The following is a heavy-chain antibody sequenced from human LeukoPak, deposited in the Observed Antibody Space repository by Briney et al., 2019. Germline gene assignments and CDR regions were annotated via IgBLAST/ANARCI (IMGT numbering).Heavy chain of an antibody. CDR1: GYSISSGYY. CDR3: ARTGLYGSGSSDY. D-gene: IGHD3-10*01. Sequence: SETLSLTCAVSGYSISSGYYWGWIRQPPGKGLEWIGIIYHSGSTYYNPSLKSRVTISVDTSKNQFSLKLSSVTAADTAVYYCARTGLYGSGSSDYWGQGTLVSVSS. V-gene: IGHV4-38-2*01. CDR2: IYHSGST. J-gene: IGHJ4*02.